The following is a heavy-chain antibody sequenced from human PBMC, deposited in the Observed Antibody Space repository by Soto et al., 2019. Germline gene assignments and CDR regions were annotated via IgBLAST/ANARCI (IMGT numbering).Heavy chain of an antibody. J-gene: IGHJ6*02. CDR3: ARGDIVAIFGMDV. Sequence: GASVKVSCKASGYTFTSYYMHWVRQAPGQGLEWMGIINPSGGSTTYAQKFQGRVTMTRDTSTSTVYMELSSLRSEDTALYYCARGDIVAIFGMDVWGQGTTVTVSS. V-gene: IGHV1-46*01. CDR2: INPSGGST. D-gene: IGHD5-12*01. CDR1: GYTFTSYY.